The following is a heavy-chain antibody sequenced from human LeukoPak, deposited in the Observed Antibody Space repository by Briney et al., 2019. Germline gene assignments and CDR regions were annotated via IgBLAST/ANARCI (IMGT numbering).Heavy chain of an antibody. Sequence: GALRLSCAASGFTFSSYSMNWVRQAPGKGLEWVSSISSSSSYIYYADSVKGRFTISRDNAKNSLYLQMNSLRAEDTAVYYCARDRYGDYEGYYYYMDVWGKGTTVTVSS. V-gene: IGHV3-21*01. CDR2: ISSSSSYI. CDR1: GFTFSSYS. CDR3: ARDRYGDYEGYYYYMDV. D-gene: IGHD4-17*01. J-gene: IGHJ6*03.